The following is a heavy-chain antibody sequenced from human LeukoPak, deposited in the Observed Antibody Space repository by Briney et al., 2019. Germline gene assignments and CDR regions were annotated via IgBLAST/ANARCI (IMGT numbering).Heavy chain of an antibody. Sequence: GGSLKLSCAASGFTFSGSVMHWVRQAPGKGLEWVGRIKSKTDGGTTDYAAPVKGRFTISRDDSKNTLYLQMNSLKTEDTAMYYCTTRITADYWGQGTLVTVSS. V-gene: IGHV3-15*01. CDR1: GFTFSGSV. J-gene: IGHJ4*02. CDR2: IKSKTDGGTT. D-gene: IGHD2-15*01. CDR3: TTRITADY.